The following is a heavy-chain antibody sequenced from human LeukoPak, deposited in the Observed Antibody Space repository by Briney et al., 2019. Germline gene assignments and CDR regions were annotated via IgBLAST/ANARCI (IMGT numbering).Heavy chain of an antibody. J-gene: IGHJ4*02. CDR2: IWYDGSNK. CDR3: ARDAATGYSGYEVFDY. Sequence: PGRSPRLSCAASGFTFSSYGMHWVRQAPGKGLEWVAVIWYDGSNKYYADSVKGRFTISRDNSKNTLYLQMNSLRAEDTAVYYCARDAATGYSGYEVFDYWGQGTLVTVSS. D-gene: IGHD5-12*01. CDR1: GFTFSSYG. V-gene: IGHV3-33*01.